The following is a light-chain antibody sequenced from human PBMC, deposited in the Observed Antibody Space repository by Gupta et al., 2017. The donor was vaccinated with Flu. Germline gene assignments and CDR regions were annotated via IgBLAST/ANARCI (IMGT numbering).Light chain of an antibody. CDR2: LGS. Sequence: DVVMTQCPLSLPVTPGETASISCRSSQSLLHSNGYNYLDWYLQKPGQSPQLLIYLGSNRASGVPDRFSGSGSGTDFTLKISRVEAEDVGVYYCMQALQTPRTFGQGTRLEIK. V-gene: IGKV2-28*01. CDR3: MQALQTPRT. CDR1: QSLLHSNGYNY. J-gene: IGKJ5*01.